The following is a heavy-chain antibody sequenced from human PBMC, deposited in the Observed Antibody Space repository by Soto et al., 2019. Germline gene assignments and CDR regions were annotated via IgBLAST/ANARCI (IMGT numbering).Heavy chain of an antibody. V-gene: IGHV3-23*01. CDR2: ISDSGGST. CDR3: AKDPATNIAAAGTESY. J-gene: IGHJ4*02. Sequence: EVQLLESGGGLVQPGGSLRLSCAASGFTFSSYAMSWVRQAPGKGLEWVSAISDSGGSTYYADSVKGRFTISRDNSKNTLYLQMNSLRAEDTAVYYCAKDPATNIAAAGTESYWGQGTLVTVSS. D-gene: IGHD6-13*01. CDR1: GFTFSSYA.